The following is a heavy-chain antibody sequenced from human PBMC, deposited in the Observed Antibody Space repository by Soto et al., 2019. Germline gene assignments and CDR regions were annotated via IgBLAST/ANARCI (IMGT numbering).Heavy chain of an antibody. CDR2: INPNSGGT. CDR3: ARAMSSGPTPYMDV. D-gene: IGHD6-19*01. J-gene: IGHJ6*03. CDR1: GSTLTAYY. V-gene: IGHV1-2*04. Sequence: QVQLVQSGAEVKKPGASLKVPCKASGSTLTAYYMPWVRQAPGQGLEWMGWINPNSGGTNYAQKFQGWVTMTRDTSISTAYMELSRLRSDDTAVYYCARAMSSGPTPYMDVWGKGTTVTVSS.